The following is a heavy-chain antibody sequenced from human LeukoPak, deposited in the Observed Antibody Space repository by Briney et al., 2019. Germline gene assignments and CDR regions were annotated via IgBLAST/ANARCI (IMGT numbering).Heavy chain of an antibody. CDR1: GGSISSGSYY. J-gene: IGHJ3*02. D-gene: IGHD3-10*01. CDR3: ARGIISDI. CDR2: IYTSGST. V-gene: IGHV4-61*02. Sequence: SETLSLTCTVSGGSISSGSYYWSWIRQPAGKGLEWIGRIYTSGSTNYNPSLKSRVTIAVDTSKNQFSLKLSSVTAADTAVYYCARGIISDIWGQGTMVTVSS.